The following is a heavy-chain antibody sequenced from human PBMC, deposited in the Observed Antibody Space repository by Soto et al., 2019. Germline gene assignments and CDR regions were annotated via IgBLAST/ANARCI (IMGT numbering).Heavy chain of an antibody. Sequence: QVQLVQSGAEVKKPRSSVKVSCKASGGTFSSYTISWVRQAPGQGLEWMGRIIPILGIANYAQKFQGRVTITADKSTSTAYMELSSLRSEDTAVYYCASRPDYGDYEGEYFQHWGQGTLVTVSS. V-gene: IGHV1-69*02. J-gene: IGHJ1*01. CDR2: IIPILGIA. CDR3: ASRPDYGDYEGEYFQH. D-gene: IGHD4-17*01. CDR1: GGTFSSYT.